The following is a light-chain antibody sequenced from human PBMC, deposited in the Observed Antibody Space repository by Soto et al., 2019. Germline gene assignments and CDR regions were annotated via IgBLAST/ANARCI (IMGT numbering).Light chain of an antibody. CDR1: QSISNSY. J-gene: IGKJ1*01. Sequence: EVVLTQSPGTLSLSPGERATLSCRASQSISNSYLAWYQQKPGQAPRLLIYGASSRATGIPDRFSGSGSGTDFTLTISRLEPDDFAVYYCQQYGKSWTFGQGTKVEIK. CDR2: GAS. V-gene: IGKV3-20*01. CDR3: QQYGKSWT.